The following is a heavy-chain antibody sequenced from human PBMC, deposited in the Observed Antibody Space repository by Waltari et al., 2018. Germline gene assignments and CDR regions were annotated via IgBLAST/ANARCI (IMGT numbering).Heavy chain of an antibody. CDR3: ARWRPPDYGLDN. D-gene: IGHD4-17*01. V-gene: IGHV7-4-1*02. CDR2: INTKTGKS. Sequence: QVQLVQSGSELKKPGTSVKISCKASGYTVTDYSLNWVRQASGQGFEWMWRINTKTGKSTYAPDFTGRFVVSLETSVSTAYLEIISLKAEDTAVYYCARWRPPDYGLDNWGQGTLVTVSA. CDR1: GYTVTDYS. J-gene: IGHJ4*02.